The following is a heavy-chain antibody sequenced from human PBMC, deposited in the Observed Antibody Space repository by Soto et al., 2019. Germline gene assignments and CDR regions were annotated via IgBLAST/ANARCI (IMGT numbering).Heavy chain of an antibody. J-gene: IGHJ4*02. CDR2: MFYGVST. V-gene: IGHV4-39*01. CDR1: GSSISSSGYY. D-gene: IGHD3-3*02. Sequence: PSETLSLTCTVSGSSISSSGYYWGWIRQPPGKGLEWIGSMFYGVSTYYNPSLKSRVTVSVDTSKNQFSLHLRSVTAADTAVYYCARLPSRHLVDYWGQGTLVTVSS. CDR3: ARLPSRHLVDY.